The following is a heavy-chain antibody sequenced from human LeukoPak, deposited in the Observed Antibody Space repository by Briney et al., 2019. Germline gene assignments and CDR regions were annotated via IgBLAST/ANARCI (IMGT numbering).Heavy chain of an antibody. CDR3: ARSGRGAAGTRYISDF. CDR2: IYYSGST. Sequence: PSETLSVTCSVSGDSISTYYWTWIRQPPGKGLEWIGYIYYSGSTNYNPSLKGRVTLLIDTSKNQFSLELSSVTAADTAVYYCARSGRGAAGTRYISDFWGQGTLVTVSS. D-gene: IGHD6-13*01. CDR1: GDSISTYY. V-gene: IGHV4-59*01. J-gene: IGHJ4*02.